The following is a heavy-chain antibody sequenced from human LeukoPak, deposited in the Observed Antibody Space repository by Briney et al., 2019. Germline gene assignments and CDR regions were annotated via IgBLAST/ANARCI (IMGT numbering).Heavy chain of an antibody. V-gene: IGHV1-2*02. J-gene: IGHJ4*02. Sequence: ASVKVSCKASGYTFTDYYMNWVRQAPGQGLEWTGWINPNSGGTNYAQKFQGRVTMTRDTSISTAYMELSRLRSDDTAVYYCARKSAARRTSEFDYWGQGTLVTVSS. CDR1: GYTFTDYY. CDR2: INPNSGGT. D-gene: IGHD6-6*01. CDR3: ARKSAARRTSEFDY.